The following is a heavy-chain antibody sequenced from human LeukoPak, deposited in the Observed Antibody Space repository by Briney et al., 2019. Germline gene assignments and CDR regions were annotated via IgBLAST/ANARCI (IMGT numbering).Heavy chain of an antibody. V-gene: IGHV4-34*01. CDR1: GGSFSGYY. Sequence: SETLSLTCVVYGGSFSGYYWSWIRQPPGKGLEWIGEINHSGSTNYNPSLKSRVTISVDTSKNQFSLKLSSVTAADTAVYYCARRIAARGGHFDYCGQGTLVTVSS. CDR3: ARRIAARGGHFDY. J-gene: IGHJ4*02. D-gene: IGHD6-6*01. CDR2: INHSGST.